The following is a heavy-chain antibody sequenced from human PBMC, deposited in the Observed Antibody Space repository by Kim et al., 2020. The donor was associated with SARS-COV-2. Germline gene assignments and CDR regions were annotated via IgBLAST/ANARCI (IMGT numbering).Heavy chain of an antibody. Sequence: DRIWVRNARVKRLGWVPTVCVTGGSTSYADSGRGRLTTPRDNFKNTTYLQMNGPGADDTAVYSCAKGGHYGCPNWFDPRGQGPLVTVS. D-gene: IGHD4-17*01. J-gene: IGHJ5*02. CDR1: D. CDR3: AKGGHYGCPNWFDP. CDR2: VCVTGGST. V-gene: IGHV3-23*01.